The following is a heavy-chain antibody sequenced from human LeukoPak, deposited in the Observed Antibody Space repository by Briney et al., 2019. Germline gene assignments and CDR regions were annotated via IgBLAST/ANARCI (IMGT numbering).Heavy chain of an antibody. CDR1: GGSFSNYY. J-gene: IGHJ5*02. V-gene: IGHV4-34*01. Sequence: SETLSLTCAVYGGSFSNYYWSWIRQSPGKGLEWIGEITHSGSTNYNPSLKSRVTISVDTSKNQFSLKLSSVTAADTAMYYCARGSSGWYRERWFDPWGQGTLVTVSS. D-gene: IGHD6-19*01. CDR3: ARGSSGWYRERWFDP. CDR2: ITHSGST.